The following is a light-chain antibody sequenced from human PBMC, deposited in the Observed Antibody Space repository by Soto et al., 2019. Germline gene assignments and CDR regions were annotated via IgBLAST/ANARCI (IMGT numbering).Light chain of an antibody. Sequence: DIQMTQSPSTLSASVGDRVTITCRASQSISSWLAWYQQKPGKAPKIMIYKASSLESGVPSRCSGSGSGTEFTLTISGLQPDDFATYYCQQYNYYSPWAFGQGTKVEIQ. CDR2: KAS. CDR1: QSISSW. J-gene: IGKJ1*01. V-gene: IGKV1-5*03. CDR3: QQYNYYSPWA.